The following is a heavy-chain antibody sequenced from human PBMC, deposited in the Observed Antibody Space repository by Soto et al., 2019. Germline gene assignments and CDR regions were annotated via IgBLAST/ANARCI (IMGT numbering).Heavy chain of an antibody. D-gene: IGHD6-6*01. V-gene: IGHV1-2*04. CDR2: INPNGGGT. CDR1: GYIFPDYY. Sequence: AASVKVSCKASGYIFPDYYVHWVRQAPGEGLEWMGRINPNGGGTNYAQKFEGWVTMTTDTSISTAYMELSRLNFDDTAVYYCARGEQLVHFDSWGQGTLVTVSS. CDR3: ARGEQLVHFDS. J-gene: IGHJ4*01.